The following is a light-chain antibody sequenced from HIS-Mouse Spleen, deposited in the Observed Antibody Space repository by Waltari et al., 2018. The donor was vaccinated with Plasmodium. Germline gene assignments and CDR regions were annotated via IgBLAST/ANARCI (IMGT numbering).Light chain of an antibody. J-gene: IGLJ2*01. V-gene: IGLV3-1*01. CDR3: QAWDSSTVV. CDR1: KLGDKY. CDR2: QES. Sequence: SYELTQPPSVSVSPGQTARITCSGDKLGDKYACWYQQKPGQSPGLVIYQESKRPSGIPERFSGSNSGNTATLTISGTQAMDEADYYCQAWDSSTVVFGGGTKLTVL.